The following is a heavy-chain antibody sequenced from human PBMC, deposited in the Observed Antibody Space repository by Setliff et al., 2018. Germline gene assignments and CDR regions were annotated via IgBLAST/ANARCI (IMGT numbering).Heavy chain of an antibody. D-gene: IGHD6-13*01. CDR1: AYSISNGYY. V-gene: IGHV4-38-2*02. Sequence: PSETLSLTCTVSAYSISNGYYWGWIRQPPGKGLEWVGSFFHSGSTYYNPSLKSRVTISVDTSKSQFSLKLSSVTAADTAVYYCARDEGSSYLYGMDVWGQGTTVTVSS. CDR3: ARDEGSSYLYGMDV. J-gene: IGHJ6*02. CDR2: FFHSGST.